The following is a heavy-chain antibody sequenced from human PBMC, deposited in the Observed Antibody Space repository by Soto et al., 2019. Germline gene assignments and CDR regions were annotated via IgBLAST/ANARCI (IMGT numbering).Heavy chain of an antibody. D-gene: IGHD2-21*01. CDR1: GGTFKSYV. CDR3: ARGVSAYSAVLHDYYAMDD. CDR2: FIPLFGTP. Sequence: QVQLVQSGAEVKKPGSSVKVSCKASGGTFKSYVFSWVRQAPGQGLEWMGGFIPLFGTPNYEQKFQGRVTITADESTNTVYMDMSSLTSEDSAVDYCARGVSAYSAVLHDYYAMDDWGQGTTVTVSS. J-gene: IGHJ6*02. V-gene: IGHV1-69*01.